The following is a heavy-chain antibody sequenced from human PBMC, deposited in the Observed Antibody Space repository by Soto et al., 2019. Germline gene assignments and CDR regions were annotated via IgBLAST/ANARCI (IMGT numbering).Heavy chain of an antibody. CDR3: AKVMVKNWFDP. CDR2: ISGSGGST. CDR1: GFTFSSYA. J-gene: IGHJ5*02. V-gene: IGHV3-23*01. D-gene: IGHD5-18*01. Sequence: GGSLRLSCAASGFTFSSYAMSWVRQAPGKGLEWVSGISGSGGSTYYADSVKGRFTFSRDNSKNTLYLQMNSLRAEDTAVYYCAKVMVKNWFDPWGQGTLVTVSS.